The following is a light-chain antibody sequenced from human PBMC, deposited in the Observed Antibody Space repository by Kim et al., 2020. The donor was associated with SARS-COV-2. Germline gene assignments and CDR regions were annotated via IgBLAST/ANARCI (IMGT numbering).Light chain of an antibody. CDR3: SLYTTTSVV. V-gene: IGLV2-14*01. CDR1: SSDIGAYNF. J-gene: IGLJ1*01. Sequence: PGQSITISCTGTSSDIGAYNFVSWYQHHPGRVPILMIYEVSNRPSGVSNRCSGSKSGNTASLTISGLQAEDEADYYCSLYTTTSVVFGTGTKVTVL. CDR2: EVS.